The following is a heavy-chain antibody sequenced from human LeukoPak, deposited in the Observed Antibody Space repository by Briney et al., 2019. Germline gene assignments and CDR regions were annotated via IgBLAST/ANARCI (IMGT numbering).Heavy chain of an antibody. CDR3: AKDGYFHDSSGYSYFDS. D-gene: IGHD3-22*01. V-gene: IGHV3-23*01. CDR2: ISGSGGTT. CDR1: GFTFNNFP. J-gene: IGHJ4*02. Sequence: GSLRLSCAASGFTFNNFPMSWVRQVPGKGLEWVSRISGSGGTTYYAGSVRGRFTISRDNAKKPLFLHMRSLRAEDTALYYCAKDGYFHDSSGYSYFDSWGQGILVSVSS.